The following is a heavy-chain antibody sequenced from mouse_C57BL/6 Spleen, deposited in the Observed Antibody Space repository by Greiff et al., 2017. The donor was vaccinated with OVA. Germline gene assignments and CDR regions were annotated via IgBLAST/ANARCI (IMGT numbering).Heavy chain of an antibody. CDR1: GFSFTSYA. V-gene: IGHV2-9-1*01. CDR3: ARNGVYDYGNDTRFDY. Sequence: VKLMESGPGLVAPSQSLSITCTVSGFSFTSYAISWVRQPPGKGLEWLGVIWTGGGTNYNSALKSRLSISKDNSKSQVFLKMNSLQTDDTARYYCARNGVYDYGNDTRFDYWGQGTTLTVSS. J-gene: IGHJ2*01. D-gene: IGHD2-4*01. CDR2: IWTGGGT.